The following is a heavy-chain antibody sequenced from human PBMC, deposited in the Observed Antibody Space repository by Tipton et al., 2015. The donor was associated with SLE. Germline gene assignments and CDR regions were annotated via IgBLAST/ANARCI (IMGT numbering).Heavy chain of an antibody. CDR2: IYYSGST. Sequence: LRLSCTVSGGSISSYYWSWIRQPPGKGLEWIGYIYYSGSTNYNPSLKSRVTISVDTSKNQFSLKLSSVTAADTAVYYCARGGTAMAYWCFDLWGRGTLVTVSS. J-gene: IGHJ2*01. D-gene: IGHD5-18*01. V-gene: IGHV4-59*08. CDR1: GGSISSYY. CDR3: ARGGTAMAYWCFDL.